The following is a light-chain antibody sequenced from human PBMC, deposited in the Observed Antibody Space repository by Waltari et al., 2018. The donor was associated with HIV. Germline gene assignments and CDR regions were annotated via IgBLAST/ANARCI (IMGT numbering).Light chain of an antibody. CDR2: GKN. CDR3: NSRDRNGAHVV. J-gene: IGLJ2*01. CDR1: SLKNYY. V-gene: IGLV3-19*01. Sequence: SSELTQDPTMSVTLGQTVKISCHGDSLKNYYAASYQQKPRQAPLLILYGKNKRPSEIPDRLSGSFSGNSAYLTIIGTQAEDEAEYYCNSRDRNGAHVVFGGGTKLTVL.